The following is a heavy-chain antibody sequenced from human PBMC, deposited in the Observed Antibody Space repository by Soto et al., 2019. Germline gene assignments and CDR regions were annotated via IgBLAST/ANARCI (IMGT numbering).Heavy chain of an antibody. CDR3: ARGSNSLAGLYFDN. D-gene: IGHD1-20*01. CDR1: GFTFSSYA. J-gene: IGHJ4*02. CDR2: VASDGGNK. V-gene: IGHV3-30*09. Sequence: PGGSLRLSCAASGFTFSSYAMHWVRQAPGKGLEWVGLVASDGGNKYYADSVKGRFAISRDNSKNTLFLQMNGLRAEDTAVYFCARGSNSLAGLYFDNWGQGTRVTVSS.